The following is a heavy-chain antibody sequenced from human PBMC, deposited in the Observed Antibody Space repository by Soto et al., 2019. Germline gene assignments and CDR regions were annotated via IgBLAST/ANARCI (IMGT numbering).Heavy chain of an antibody. CDR3: AQTTGWPGFDY. Sequence: QVHLQESGPGLVKPSETMSLTCTASGASIRNFYWNWVRQFPGKGLEWIGHIYNGERTNYNPYLKSRVTISVDTSKNQFSLKLSSVTVADTAVYYCAQTTGWPGFDYWGQGTLVAVSS. D-gene: IGHD6-19*01. J-gene: IGHJ4*02. CDR2: IYNGERT. CDR1: GASIRNFY. V-gene: IGHV4-59*01.